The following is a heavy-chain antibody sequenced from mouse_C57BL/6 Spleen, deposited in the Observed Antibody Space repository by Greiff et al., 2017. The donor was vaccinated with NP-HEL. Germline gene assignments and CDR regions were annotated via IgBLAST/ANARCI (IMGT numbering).Heavy chain of an antibody. CDR3: ARFYGSSQYYFDY. Sequence: VKLMESGAELVKPGASVKISCKASGYAFSSYWMNWVKQRPGKGLEWIGQIYPGDGDTNYNGKFKGKATLTADKSSSTAYMQLGSLTSEDSAVYFCARFYGSSQYYFDYWGQGTTLTVSS. CDR1: GYAFSSYW. J-gene: IGHJ2*01. CDR2: IYPGDGDT. D-gene: IGHD1-1*01. V-gene: IGHV1-80*01.